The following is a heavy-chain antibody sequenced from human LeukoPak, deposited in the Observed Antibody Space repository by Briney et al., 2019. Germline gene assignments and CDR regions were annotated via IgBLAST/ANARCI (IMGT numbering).Heavy chain of an antibody. D-gene: IGHD4-17*01. CDR1: GFTFSSYW. Sequence: GSLRLSCAASGFTFSSYWMSWVRQAPGKGLEWMGEINLSGSTNYNPSLKSRVIISLDKSNNQFSLKLSSVTAADTAVYYCAREGTGDYAHAFDIWGQGTMVTVSS. CDR2: INLSGST. V-gene: IGHV4-4*02. CDR3: AREGTGDYAHAFDI. J-gene: IGHJ3*02.